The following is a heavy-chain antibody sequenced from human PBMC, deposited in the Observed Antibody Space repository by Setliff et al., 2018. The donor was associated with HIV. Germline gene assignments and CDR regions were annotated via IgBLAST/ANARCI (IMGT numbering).Heavy chain of an antibody. D-gene: IGHD3-10*01. CDR2: INQSGST. CDR3: ARGVRGVIIDWYYFDY. V-gene: IGHV4-34*01. J-gene: IGHJ4*02. CDR1: GGSFSDYY. Sequence: SETLSLTCAVYGGSFSDYYWSWIRQPPGKGLEWIGEINQSGSTNYNPSLKSRVTISVDTSKNQFSLKLSSVTAADTAVYYCARGVRGVIIDWYYFDYWGQGTLVTVS.